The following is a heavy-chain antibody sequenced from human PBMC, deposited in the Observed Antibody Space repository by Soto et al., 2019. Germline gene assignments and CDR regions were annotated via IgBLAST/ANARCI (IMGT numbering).Heavy chain of an antibody. Sequence: QVQLVQSGAEVKKPGASVKVSCKASGYTFTSYGISWVRQAPGQGLEWMGWISAYNGNTNYAQKLQGRATMTTDTSTSTAYMELRSLRSDDTAVYYCARDRRYSSSWGGGNWFDPWGQGTLVTVSS. J-gene: IGHJ5*02. CDR1: GYTFTSYG. CDR3: ARDRRYSSSWGGGNWFDP. V-gene: IGHV1-18*04. CDR2: ISAYNGNT. D-gene: IGHD6-13*01.